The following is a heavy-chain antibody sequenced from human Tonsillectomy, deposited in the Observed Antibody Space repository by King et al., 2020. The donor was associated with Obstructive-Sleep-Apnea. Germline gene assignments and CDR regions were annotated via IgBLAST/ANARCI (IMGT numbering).Heavy chain of an antibody. Sequence: MQLQESGPGLVKPSETLSLTCTVSGYSISSGYYWGWIRQPPGKGLEWIGSIYHSGSTYYNPSLKSRVTISVDTSKNQFSLKLSSVTAADTAVYYCARGPGEIVVVITTWDWFDPWGQGTLVTVSS. CDR2: IYHSGST. V-gene: IGHV4-38-2*02. D-gene: IGHD3-22*01. CDR3: ARGPGEIVVVITTWDWFDP. CDR1: GYSISSGYY. J-gene: IGHJ5*02.